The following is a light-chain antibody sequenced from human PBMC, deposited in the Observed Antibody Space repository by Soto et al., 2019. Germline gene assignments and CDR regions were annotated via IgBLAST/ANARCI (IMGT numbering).Light chain of an antibody. J-gene: IGLJ2*01. Sequence: QSMLTQPPSVSGAPGQRVTISCTGSRSNLGANYAVHWYQHLPGAAPKLLIYGNGSRPSGVPDRFSVSKSGTSASLAITGLRAEDEAAYYCQSYDTSPVFGGGNKVTVL. CDR2: GNG. CDR1: RSNLGANYA. CDR3: QSYDTSPV. V-gene: IGLV1-40*01.